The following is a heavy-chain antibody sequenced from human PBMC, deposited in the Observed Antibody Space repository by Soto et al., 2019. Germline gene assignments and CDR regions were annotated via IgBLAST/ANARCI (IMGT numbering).Heavy chain of an antibody. CDR3: ARTIFP. CDR1: GGSISNYY. CDR2: IYNSGTT. J-gene: IGHJ5*02. V-gene: IGHV4-59*12. D-gene: IGHD3-9*01. Sequence: SETLSLTCTVSGGSISNYYCSWIRQTPGKGLEYIGFIYNSGTTNYNPSLKSRVTISVDTSKNQFSLKLTSVTAADTAVYYCARTIFPWGQGTLVTVSS.